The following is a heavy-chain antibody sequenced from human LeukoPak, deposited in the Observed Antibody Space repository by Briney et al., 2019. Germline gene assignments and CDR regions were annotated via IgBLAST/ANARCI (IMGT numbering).Heavy chain of an antibody. CDR3: ARDEI. CDR1: GGSISSSSYY. V-gene: IGHV4-39*02. Sequence: SETLSLTCTVSGGSISSSSYYWGWIRQPPGKGLEWIGSIYYDGSTYYNPSLKSRVTISVDTSKNQFSLKLSSVTAADTAVYYCARDEIWGQGTMVTVSS. J-gene: IGHJ3*02. CDR2: IYYDGST.